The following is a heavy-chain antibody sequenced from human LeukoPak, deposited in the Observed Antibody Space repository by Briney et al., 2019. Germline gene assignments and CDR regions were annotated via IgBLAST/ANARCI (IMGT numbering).Heavy chain of an antibody. CDR3: AKPAKTDYADY. CDR1: GFTFNTYG. V-gene: IGHV3-23*01. CDR2: ISGSGGAT. J-gene: IGHJ4*02. D-gene: IGHD1-14*01. Sequence: GGSLRLSCAASGFTFNTYGMSWVRQAPGKGLEWVSGISGSGGATYYADSVKGRFTISRDNSKNTLYLQMNSLRAADTALYYCAKPAKTDYADYWGQGTLVTVSS.